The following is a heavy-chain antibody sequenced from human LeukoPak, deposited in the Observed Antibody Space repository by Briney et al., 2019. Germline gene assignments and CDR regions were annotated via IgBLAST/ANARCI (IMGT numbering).Heavy chain of an antibody. J-gene: IGHJ6*02. CDR1: GDSISSYY. CDR2: IHYTGDT. D-gene: IGHD3-3*01. V-gene: IGHV4-59*08. CDR3: ARVPERTYYDFWSGYSLTYYGMDV. Sequence: SETLSLTCTVSGDSISSYYWSWIRQPPGRGLEWIAYIHYTGDTNYNPSLKSRVTISVDTSKKQFSLKLSSVTAADTAVYYCARVPERTYYDFWSGYSLTYYGMDVWGQGTTVTVSS.